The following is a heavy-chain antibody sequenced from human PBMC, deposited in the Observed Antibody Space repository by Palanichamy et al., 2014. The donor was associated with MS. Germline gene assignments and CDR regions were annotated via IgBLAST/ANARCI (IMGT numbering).Heavy chain of an antibody. CDR1: GFAFDDYG. D-gene: IGHD4/OR15-4a*01. CDR3: ARGGASYSDYYGMDV. CDR2: INWNGGGT. J-gene: IGHJ6*02. Sequence: EEQLVESGGGVVRPGGSLRLSCAASGFAFDDYGMSWVRQAPGKGLEWVSGINWNGGGTGYADSVKGRFTISRDNAKNSLYLQMNSLRAEDTALYHCARGGASYSDYYGMDVWGQGTTVTVSS. V-gene: IGHV3-20*01.